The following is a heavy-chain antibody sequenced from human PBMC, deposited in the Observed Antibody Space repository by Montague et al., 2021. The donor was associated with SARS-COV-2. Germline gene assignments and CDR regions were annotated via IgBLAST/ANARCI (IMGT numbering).Heavy chain of an antibody. V-gene: IGHV4-34*01. J-gene: IGHJ4*01. CDR3: ARGGRQWLVIDPRYYFDY. CDR1: GGSFSGYH. Sequence: SETLSLTCAVYGGSFSGYHWSWIRQPPGKGLEWIGEINHSGSTNYNQSLKSRVTISVDTSKNQFSLKLSSVTAADTAVDYCARGGRQWLVIDPRYYFDYWGQGTLVTVSS. D-gene: IGHD6-19*01. CDR2: INHSGST.